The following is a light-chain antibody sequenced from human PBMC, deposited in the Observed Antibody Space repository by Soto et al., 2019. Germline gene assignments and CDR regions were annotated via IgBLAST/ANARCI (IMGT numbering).Light chain of an antibody. V-gene: IGKV1-5*03. CDR3: QQYINYFRT. CDR1: QSIGVW. Sequence: DIQMTQSPSTLSASVGDRVTITCRASQSIGVWLAWYQQKPGTAPKLLIYKTSTLDSGVPLRFSGSGSGTEFTLTIRSLQPDDCATYYCQQYINYFRTFGQGTKVEIK. CDR2: KTS. J-gene: IGKJ1*01.